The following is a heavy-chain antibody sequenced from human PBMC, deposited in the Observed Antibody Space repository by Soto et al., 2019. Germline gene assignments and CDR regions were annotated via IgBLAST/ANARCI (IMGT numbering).Heavy chain of an antibody. D-gene: IGHD6-19*01. CDR3: VRRAVGSTVY. J-gene: IGHJ4*02. V-gene: IGHV3-30*03. CDR1: GFTFSGYA. Sequence: GGSLRLSCAASGFTFSGYAMHWVRQAPGKGPEWVAVISSDGRDKHYEDSVKGRFTISRDNSKNSLHLQMNSLRAEDTAVYYFVRRAVGSTVYWGQGTLVTVSS. CDR2: ISSDGRDK.